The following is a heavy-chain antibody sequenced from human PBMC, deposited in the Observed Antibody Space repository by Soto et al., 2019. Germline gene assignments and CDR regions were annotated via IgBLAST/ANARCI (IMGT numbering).Heavy chain of an antibody. CDR2: IYYSGST. CDR1: GGSVSSGSYY. V-gene: IGHV4-61*01. J-gene: IGHJ6*02. Sequence: SETLSLTCTVSGGSVSSGSYYWSWIRQPPGKGLEWIGYIYYSGSTNYNPSLKSRVTISVDTSKNQFSLKLSSVTAADTAVYYCARALWFGKYYYGMDVWGQGTTVPVS. D-gene: IGHD3-10*01. CDR3: ARALWFGKYYYGMDV.